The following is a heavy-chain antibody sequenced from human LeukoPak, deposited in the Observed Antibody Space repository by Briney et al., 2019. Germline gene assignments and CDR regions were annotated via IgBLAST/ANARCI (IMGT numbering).Heavy chain of an antibody. J-gene: IGHJ6*03. CDR2: IIPIFGTA. Sequence: GASVKVSCKASGGTFSSYAISWVRQAPGQGLEWMGGIIPIFGTANYAQKFQGRVTITADESTSTAYMELSSLRSEDTAVYYCARGGVPAAILNDYYYYYMDVWGKGTTVTVSS. D-gene: IGHD2-2*02. CDR1: GGTFSSYA. CDR3: ARGGVPAAILNDYYYYYMDV. V-gene: IGHV1-69*13.